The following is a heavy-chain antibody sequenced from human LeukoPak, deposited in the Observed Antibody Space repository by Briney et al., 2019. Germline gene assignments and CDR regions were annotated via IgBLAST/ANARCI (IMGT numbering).Heavy chain of an antibody. V-gene: IGHV1-24*01. CDR2: FDPEDGET. J-gene: IGHJ6*02. CDR3: ATVSGVTTVSDYGMVV. D-gene: IGHD4-17*01. Sequence: ASVKVSCKVSGYTLTELSMHWVRQAPGEGLEWMGGFDPEDGETIYAQKFQGRVTMTEDTSTDTAYMELSSLRSEDTAVYYCATVSGVTTVSDYGMVVWGQGTTVTVSS. CDR1: GYTLTELS.